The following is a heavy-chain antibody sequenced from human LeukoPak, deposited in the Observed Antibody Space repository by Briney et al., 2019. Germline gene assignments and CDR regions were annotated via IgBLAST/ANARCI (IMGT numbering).Heavy chain of an antibody. V-gene: IGHV5-51*01. Sequence: GESLKISCKGSGYTFTSYWVGWVRQMPGKGLEWMGIIYPGDSDTTYSPSFQGQVTISADKSISTAYLQWSSLKASDTAMYYCARYDYDSSGYYYFDYWGQGTLVTVSS. CDR1: GYTFTSYW. CDR3: ARYDYDSSGYYYFDY. CDR2: IYPGDSDT. J-gene: IGHJ4*02. D-gene: IGHD3-22*01.